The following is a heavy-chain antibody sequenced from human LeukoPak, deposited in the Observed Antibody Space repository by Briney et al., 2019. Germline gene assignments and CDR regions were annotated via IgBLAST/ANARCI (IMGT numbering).Heavy chain of an antibody. J-gene: IGHJ5*02. CDR3: ARVTGEYGARFDP. CDR1: GFTFSSYA. D-gene: IGHD3-16*01. V-gene: IGHV3-23*01. CDR2: ISTSGGGT. Sequence: GGSLRLSCAASGFTFSSYAMSWVRQAPGKGLEWVSAISTSGGGTYYADSVKGRFTVSRDNSKNTLFLEMNSLRAEDTAVYYCARVTGEYGARFDPWGQGTLVTVST.